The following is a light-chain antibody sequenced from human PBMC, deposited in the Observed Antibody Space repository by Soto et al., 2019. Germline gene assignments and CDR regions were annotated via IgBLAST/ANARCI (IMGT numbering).Light chain of an antibody. V-gene: IGKV3-11*01. CDR2: DAY. CDR1: QSFRGL. CDR3: QQGYSTPIT. J-gene: IGKJ5*01. Sequence: EVVLTQSPVTLSLSPGERATLSCRASQSFRGLLAWYQQKPGQAPRLLIYDAYNRATGIPPRFSGSGSGTDFTLTISSLQPEDFATYYCQQGYSTPITFGQGTRLEIK.